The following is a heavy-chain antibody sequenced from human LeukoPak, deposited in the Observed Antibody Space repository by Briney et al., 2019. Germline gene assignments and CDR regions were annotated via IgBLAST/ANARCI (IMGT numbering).Heavy chain of an antibody. CDR1: GFTFRNYG. J-gene: IGHJ2*01. V-gene: IGHV3-33*01. CDR3: ARDRSVRYFDL. Sequence: QSGGSLRLSCAASGFTFRNYGMHWVRQAPGKGLEWVAVIWYDGSNKYYARSVKGRFTMSRDNSKNTLFLQMNSLRVDDTAVYYCARDRSVRYFDLWGRGTLVTVSS. D-gene: IGHD3-3*01. CDR2: IWYDGSNK.